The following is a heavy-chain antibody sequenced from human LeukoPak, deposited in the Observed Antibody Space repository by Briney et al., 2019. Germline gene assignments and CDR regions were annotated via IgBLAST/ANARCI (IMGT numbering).Heavy chain of an antibody. CDR2: ISSSGSTI. J-gene: IGHJ4*02. Sequence: PGGSLRLSCAASGFTFSSYSMNWVRQAPGKGLEWISYISSSGSTINYADSVKGRCTISRDSAKNSLYLQMNSLRDEDTAVYYCARDRDSGDYTAAPGDYWGQGTLVTVSS. CDR1: GFTFSSYS. V-gene: IGHV3-48*02. CDR3: ARDRDSGDYTAAPGDY. D-gene: IGHD4-17*01.